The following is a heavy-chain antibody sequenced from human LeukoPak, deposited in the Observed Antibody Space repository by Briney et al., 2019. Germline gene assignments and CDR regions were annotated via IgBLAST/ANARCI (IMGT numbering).Heavy chain of an antibody. CDR1: GGSISSGGYY. CDR2: IYYSGST. V-gene: IGHV4-31*03. J-gene: IGHJ4*02. D-gene: IGHD6-19*01. CDR3: ARGYGNGWHDY. Sequence: SETLSLTCTVSGGSISSGGYYWRWLRQHPGKGLEWIGYIYYSGSTYYNPSLEGRVTISLDTSKNQFSLKLSSLTPADTAVYYCARGYGNGWHDYWGQGTLVTVSS.